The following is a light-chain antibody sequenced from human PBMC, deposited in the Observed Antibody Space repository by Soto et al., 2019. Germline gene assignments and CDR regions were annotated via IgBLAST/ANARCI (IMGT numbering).Light chain of an antibody. CDR1: QSVGSS. V-gene: IGKV3-11*01. CDR2: DAS. Sequence: EVVLTQSPATLSLSPGDRATLSCRASQSVGSSLAWYQQKPGQAPRLLVYDASNRASGIPPRFSGSGSGTDFTLTIGSLEPEDFAVYYCHQRSDWPRTFGQGTKVEV. J-gene: IGKJ1*01. CDR3: HQRSDWPRT.